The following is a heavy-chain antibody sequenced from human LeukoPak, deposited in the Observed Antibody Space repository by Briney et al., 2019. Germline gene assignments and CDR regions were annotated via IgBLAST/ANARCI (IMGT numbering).Heavy chain of an antibody. CDR2: IYNSGTT. CDR1: GGSFSSHY. CDR3: ARLNVKRDFGVVMDYYYYGLDV. V-gene: IGHV4-4*09. D-gene: IGHD3-3*01. J-gene: IGHJ6*02. Sequence: KPSETLSLTCTVSGGSFSSHYWSWIREPPGKGLEWIGYIYNSGTTNFNPSLKSRVTISLDTSKNQFSLKLSSVTAADTAVYYCARLNVKRDFGVVMDYYYYGLDVWGQGTAVTVSS.